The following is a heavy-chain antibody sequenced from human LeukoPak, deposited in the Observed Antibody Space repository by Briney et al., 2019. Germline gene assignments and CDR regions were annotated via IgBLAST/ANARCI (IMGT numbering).Heavy chain of an antibody. CDR3: ARQVAPLYYFDY. Sequence: GGSLRLSCAASGFTFASYAMSWARQAPGKGLEWVSAISGSGDSTYYADSVKGRFTISRDNAKNSLYLQVHSLRVEDTAVYYCARQVAPLYYFDYWGQGTLVTVSS. CDR2: ISGSGDST. D-gene: IGHD2-15*01. CDR1: GFTFASYA. J-gene: IGHJ4*02. V-gene: IGHV3-23*01.